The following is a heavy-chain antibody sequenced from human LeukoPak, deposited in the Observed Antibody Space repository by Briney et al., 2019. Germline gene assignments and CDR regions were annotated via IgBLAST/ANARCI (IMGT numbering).Heavy chain of an antibody. CDR2: ISPNSGGT. V-gene: IGHV1-2*02. CDR1: GYSFTGYY. Sequence: ASVKVSCKASGYSFTGYYIHWVRQATGQGLEWMGWISPNSGGTNYAQKFQGRVTMTRDTSISTVYMELSGLRSDDTAVYYCARRPDYGDYWGQGTLVTVSS. CDR3: ARRPDYGDY. J-gene: IGHJ4*02.